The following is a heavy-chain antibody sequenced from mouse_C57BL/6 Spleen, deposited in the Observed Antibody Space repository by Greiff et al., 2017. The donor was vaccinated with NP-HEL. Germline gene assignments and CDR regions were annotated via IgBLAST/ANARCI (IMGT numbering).Heavy chain of an antibody. CDR1: GYTFTSYW. V-gene: IGHV1-55*01. D-gene: IGHD2-4*01. CDR3: ARPGNYYDYDEDAMDY. J-gene: IGHJ4*01. CDR2: IYPGSGST. Sequence: QVQLQQPGAELVKPGASVKMSCKASGYTFTSYWITWVKQRPGQGLEWIGDIYPGSGSTNYNEKFKGKATFTADTSSNTAYMQLSSLTTEDSAIYYCARPGNYYDYDEDAMDYWGQGTSVTVSS.